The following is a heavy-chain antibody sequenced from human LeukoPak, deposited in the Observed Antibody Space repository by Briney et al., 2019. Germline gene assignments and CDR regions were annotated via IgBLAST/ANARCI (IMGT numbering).Heavy chain of an antibody. CDR3: ARDRAPDCSGGSCYSDLSDAFDI. CDR1: GFIFYSYE. Sequence: GGSLRLSCVASGFIFYSYEMNWVRQAPGKGLEWVSSISSSSSYIYYADSVKGRFTIFRDNAKNSLYLQMNSLRAEDTAVYYCARDRAPDCSGGSCYSDLSDAFDIWGQGTMVTVSS. V-gene: IGHV3-21*01. D-gene: IGHD2-15*01. CDR2: ISSSSSYI. J-gene: IGHJ3*02.